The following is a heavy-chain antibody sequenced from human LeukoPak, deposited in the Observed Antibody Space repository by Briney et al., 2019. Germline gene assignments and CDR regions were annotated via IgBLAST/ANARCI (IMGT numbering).Heavy chain of an antibody. CDR2: IYNSGST. Sequence: SETLSLTCTVSGGSISSYYWSWIRQPAGKGLEWIGRIYNSGSTNYNTNYNPSLSSRVTMSVDTSKNQFSLKLNSVTAADTAVYYCARDHCSGGGCSWFDPWGQGTLVTVSS. D-gene: IGHD2-15*01. V-gene: IGHV4-4*07. CDR1: GGSISSYY. J-gene: IGHJ5*02. CDR3: ARDHCSGGGCSWFDP.